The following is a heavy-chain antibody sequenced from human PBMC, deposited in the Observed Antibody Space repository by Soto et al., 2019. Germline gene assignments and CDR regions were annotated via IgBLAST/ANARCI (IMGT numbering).Heavy chain of an antibody. D-gene: IGHD6-13*01. CDR3: ARGAAGFHYYYYMDV. J-gene: IGHJ6*03. CDR2: ISTYSGST. CDR1: GYTITSYG. V-gene: IGHV1-18*01. Sequence: ASVKVSCKASGYTITSYGVSWVRQAPGQGLEWIGWISTYSGSTNYAQKFQGRVAMTTDTSTSTAYMELWSLGSDDTAVYYCARGAAGFHYYYYMDVWGSGTTVTVSS.